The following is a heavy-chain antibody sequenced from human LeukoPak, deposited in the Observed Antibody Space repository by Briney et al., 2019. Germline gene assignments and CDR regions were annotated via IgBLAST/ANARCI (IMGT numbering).Heavy chain of an antibody. D-gene: IGHD3-16*01. V-gene: IGHV3-30*02. CDR1: GFTFSSHG. J-gene: IGHJ5*02. CDR3: AKDLGGLHDWFDP. Sequence: PGGSLRLSCAASGFTFSSHGMHWVRQAPGKGLEWVAFIRYDGSNKYYADSVKGRFTISRDNSKNTLYLQMNSLRAEDTAVYYCAKDLGGLHDWFDPWGQGTLVTVSS. CDR2: IRYDGSNK.